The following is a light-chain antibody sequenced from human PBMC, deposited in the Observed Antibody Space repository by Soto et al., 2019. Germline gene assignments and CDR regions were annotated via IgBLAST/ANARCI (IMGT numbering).Light chain of an antibody. J-gene: IGKJ1*01. CDR1: QTVSNN. CDR2: GAS. V-gene: IGKV3-15*01. CDR3: QQYNNWPRT. Sequence: EIVMTQSPGTLSVSPGEGATLSCRASQTVSNNLAWYQQKPGQAPRLLIYGASTRATGIPARFSGSGSGTEFTLTISSLQPEDFAVYYCQQYNNWPRTFGQGTKVEIK.